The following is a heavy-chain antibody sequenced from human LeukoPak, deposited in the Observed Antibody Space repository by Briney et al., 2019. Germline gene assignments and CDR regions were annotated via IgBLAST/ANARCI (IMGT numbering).Heavy chain of an antibody. CDR1: GFTFSDYI. Sequence: PGGSLRLSCVASGFTFSDYIMDWVRQAPGKGLEWVGRIRRGANSYTTEYAASVKGRFTISRDDSKNSLYLHMNSLKTEDTAVYRCSRDGGEGGNSAFDIWGQGTMVTVSS. D-gene: IGHD3-16*01. V-gene: IGHV3-72*01. J-gene: IGHJ3*02. CDR3: SRDGGEGGNSAFDI. CDR2: IRRGANSYTT.